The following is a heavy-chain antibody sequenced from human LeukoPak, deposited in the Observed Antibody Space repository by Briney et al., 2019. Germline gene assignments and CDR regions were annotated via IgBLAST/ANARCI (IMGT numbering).Heavy chain of an antibody. Sequence: GGSLRLSCAASGFTFSSYSMNWVRQAPGKGLEWVSYISSSSTIYYADSVKGRFTISRDNAKNSLYLQMNSLRDEDTAVYYCARGEGRPGYSDYWGQGTLVTVS. CDR3: ARGEGRPGYSDY. V-gene: IGHV3-48*02. J-gene: IGHJ4*02. CDR1: GFTFSSYS. CDR2: ISSSSTI. D-gene: IGHD1-14*01.